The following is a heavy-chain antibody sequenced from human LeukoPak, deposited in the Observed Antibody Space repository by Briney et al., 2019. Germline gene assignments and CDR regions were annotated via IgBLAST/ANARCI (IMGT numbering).Heavy chain of an antibody. D-gene: IGHD6-13*01. J-gene: IGHJ4*02. CDR3: ARVKWVAAAGTDYFDY. Sequence: TSSETLSLTCTVSGGSISSSSYYWGWIRQPPGKGLEWIGSIYYSGSTNYNPSLKSRVTISVDKSKNQFSLKLSSVTAADTAVYYCARVKWVAAAGTDYFDYWGQGTLVTVSS. CDR2: IYYSGST. CDR1: GGSISSSSYY. V-gene: IGHV4-39*07.